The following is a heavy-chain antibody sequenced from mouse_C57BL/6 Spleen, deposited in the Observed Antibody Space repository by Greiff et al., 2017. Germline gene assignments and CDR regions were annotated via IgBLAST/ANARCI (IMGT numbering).Heavy chain of an antibody. Sequence: EVQLQQSGPELVKPGASVKISCKASGYSFTGYYMNWVKQSPEKSLEWIGEINPSTGGTTYNQKFKAKATLTVDKSSSTAYMQLKSLTSEDSAVYYCARREEWYYAMDYWGQGTSVTVSS. J-gene: IGHJ4*01. CDR2: INPSTGGT. D-gene: IGHD1-3*01. CDR1: GYSFTGYY. CDR3: ARREEWYYAMDY. V-gene: IGHV1-42*01.